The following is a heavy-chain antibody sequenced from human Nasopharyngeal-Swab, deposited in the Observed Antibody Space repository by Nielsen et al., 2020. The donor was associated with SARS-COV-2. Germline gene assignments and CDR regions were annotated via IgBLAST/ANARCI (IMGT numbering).Heavy chain of an antibody. D-gene: IGHD2-21*01. CDR3: ARVARKFSDY. J-gene: IGHJ4*02. V-gene: IGHV4-34*01. CDR2: INHSGST. CDR1: GGSFSGYY. Sequence: SETLSLTCAAYGGSFSGYYWSWIRQPPGKGLEWIGEINHSGSTNYNPSLKSRVTISVDTSKNQFSLKLSSVTAADTAVYYCARVARKFSDYWGQGTLVTVSS.